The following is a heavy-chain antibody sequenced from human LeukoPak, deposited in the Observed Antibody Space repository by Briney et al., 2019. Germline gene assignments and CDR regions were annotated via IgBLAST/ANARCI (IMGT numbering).Heavy chain of an antibody. Sequence: ASVKVSCKASGYTFTSYAVHWVRQAPGQRLEWMGWINAGNGNTKYAQKLQGRVTMTTDTSTSTAYMELRSLRSDDTAVYYCARVGERELPSPLDYWGQGTLVTVSS. CDR1: GYTFTSYA. D-gene: IGHD1-26*01. J-gene: IGHJ4*02. CDR2: INAGNGNT. V-gene: IGHV1-3*01. CDR3: ARVGERELPSPLDY.